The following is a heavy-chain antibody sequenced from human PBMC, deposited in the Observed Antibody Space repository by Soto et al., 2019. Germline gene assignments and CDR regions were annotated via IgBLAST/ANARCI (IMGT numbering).Heavy chain of an antibody. J-gene: IGHJ5*02. CDR2: INAGNGNT. CDR1: GYTFTSYA. Sequence: GASVKVSCKASGYTFTSYAMHWVRQAPGQRLEWMGWINAGNGNTKYSQKFQGRVTITRDTSASTAYMELSSLRSEDTAVYYCAKGYCSGGSCYSDYPGRFDPWGQGTLVTVSS. D-gene: IGHD2-15*01. V-gene: IGHV1-3*01. CDR3: AKGYCSGGSCYSDYPGRFDP.